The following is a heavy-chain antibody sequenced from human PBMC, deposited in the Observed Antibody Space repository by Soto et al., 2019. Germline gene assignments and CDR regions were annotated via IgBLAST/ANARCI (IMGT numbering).Heavy chain of an antibody. V-gene: IGHV4-59*08. Sequence: QVQLQESGPGLVKPSETLSLTCTVSGGSISSYYWSWIRQPPGKGLEWIGYIYYSGSTNYNPSLKSRVTISVDTSKNQFSLKLSSVTAADTAVYYCARHYYGSGSYYNAWDYYYYMDVWGKGTTVTVSS. CDR3: ARHYYGSGSYYNAWDYYYYMDV. CDR1: GGSISSYY. D-gene: IGHD3-10*01. CDR2: IYYSGST. J-gene: IGHJ6*03.